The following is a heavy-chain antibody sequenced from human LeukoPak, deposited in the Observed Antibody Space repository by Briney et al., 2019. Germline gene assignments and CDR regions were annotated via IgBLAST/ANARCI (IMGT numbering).Heavy chain of an antibody. CDR2: IIPIFGTA. V-gene: IGHV1-69*05. CDR1: GGTFSSYA. CDR3: ARDRGSIRYFDWLPFYYYYYMDV. D-gene: IGHD3-9*01. Sequence: SLKLSCKASGGTFSSYAISWVRQAPGQGLEWMGGIIPIFGTANYAQKFQGRVTITTDESTSTAYMELSSLRSEDTAVYYCARDRGSIRYFDWLPFYYYYYMDVWGKGTTVTVSS. J-gene: IGHJ6*03.